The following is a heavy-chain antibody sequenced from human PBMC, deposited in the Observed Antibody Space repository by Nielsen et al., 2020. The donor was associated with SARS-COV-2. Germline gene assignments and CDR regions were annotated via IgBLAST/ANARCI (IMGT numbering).Heavy chain of an antibody. Sequence: GESLKISCKGSGYSFTSYWIGWVRQMPGKGLEWMGIIYPGDSDTRYSPPFQGQVTISADKSISTAYLQWSSLKASDTAMYYCARPLDSSTSCYNYWGQGTLVTVSS. V-gene: IGHV5-51*01. J-gene: IGHJ4*02. CDR1: GYSFTSYW. D-gene: IGHD2-2*02. CDR3: ARPLDSSTSCYNY. CDR2: IYPGDSDT.